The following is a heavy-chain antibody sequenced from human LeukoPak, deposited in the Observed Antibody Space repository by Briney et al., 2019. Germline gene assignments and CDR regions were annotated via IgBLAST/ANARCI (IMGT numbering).Heavy chain of an antibody. CDR1: GCTFTSYY. CDR3: ARDNTAVAGRVIDY. Sequence: GASVRVSCKASGCTFTSYYIHWVRQAPGQGLEWMGIINPSVGSTTYAQNFQGRVTMTRYTSTSSVYMELSSLRSEDTAVYYCARDNTAVAGRVIDYWGQGTLVT. V-gene: IGHV1-46*01. CDR2: INPSVGST. J-gene: IGHJ4*02. D-gene: IGHD6-19*01.